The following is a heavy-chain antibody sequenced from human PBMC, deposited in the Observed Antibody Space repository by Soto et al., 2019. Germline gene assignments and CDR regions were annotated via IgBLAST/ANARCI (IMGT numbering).Heavy chain of an antibody. CDR3: ARVGLYDLWSGLFD. CDR1: GASVTSGDYY. CDR2: MHDSGTT. Sequence: QAQLQESGPGLVRPSQTLSLSCSVSGASVTSGDYYCNWIRQTPGTVLEWLGSMHDSGTTSYNPSLKSRVTISSDTSKNQFSLKLTSVSSADTAVYFCARVGLYDLWSGLFDWGQGIRVTVSS. D-gene: IGHD3-3*01. J-gene: IGHJ4*02. V-gene: IGHV4-30-4*01.